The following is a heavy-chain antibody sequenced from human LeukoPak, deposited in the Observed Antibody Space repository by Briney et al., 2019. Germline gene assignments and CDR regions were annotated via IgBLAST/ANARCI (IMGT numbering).Heavy chain of an antibody. CDR1: GFTFANHA. CDR2: ISGGGDIT. D-gene: IGHD2-21*02. J-gene: IGHJ4*02. Sequence: GGALRLSCAASGFTFANHAMSWGRQTPGKGREWVSAISGGGDITYYADSVTGRFTISRDNSKDTLFLQMHSLRPGDTAVYYCVREDTPATANYWGQGTLVTISS. CDR3: VREDTPATANY. V-gene: IGHV3-23*01.